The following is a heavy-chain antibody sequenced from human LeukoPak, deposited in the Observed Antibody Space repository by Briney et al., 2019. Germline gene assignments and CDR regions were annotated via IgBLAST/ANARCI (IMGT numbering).Heavy chain of an antibody. V-gene: IGHV1-2*02. CDR1: GYTFTGYY. CDR2: INPNSGGT. CDR3: STSQLGYCSGGSCYPDAFDI. D-gene: IGHD2-15*01. J-gene: IGHJ3*02. Sequence: GASVKVSCKASGYTFTGYYMHWVRQAPGQGLEWMGWINPNSGGTNYAQKFQGRVTMTRDTSISTAYMELSRLRSDDTAVYYCSTSQLGYCSGGSCYPDAFDIWGQGTMVTVSS.